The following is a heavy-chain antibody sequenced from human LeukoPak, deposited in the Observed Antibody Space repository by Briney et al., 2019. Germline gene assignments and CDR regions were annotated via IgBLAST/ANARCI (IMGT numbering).Heavy chain of an antibody. CDR1: GFSFNNYG. D-gene: IGHD6-13*01. CDR2: ISGSGGST. V-gene: IGHV3-23*01. CDR3: AKSAHSSSWDERYFQH. J-gene: IGHJ1*01. Sequence: PGGSLRLSCTASGFSFNNYGMHWVRQAPGKGLEWVSAISGSGGSTYYADSVKGRFTISRDNSKNTLYLQMNSLRAEDTAVYYCAKSAHSSSWDERYFQHWGQGTLATVSS.